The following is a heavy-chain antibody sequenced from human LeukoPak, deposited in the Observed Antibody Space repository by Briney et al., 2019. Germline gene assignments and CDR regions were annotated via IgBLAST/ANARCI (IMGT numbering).Heavy chain of an antibody. CDR2: INEDGSEK. J-gene: IGHJ6*03. Sequence: PGGSLRLSCVALEFSFETDWMSWFRQAPGKGPEWVANINEDGSEKHYVGSVRGRFTISRDNADNSLHLQMNSLRPEDMAVYYCARGETMDVWGKGTTVTVSS. V-gene: IGHV3-7*01. CDR1: EFSFETDW. D-gene: IGHD5-24*01. CDR3: ARGETMDV.